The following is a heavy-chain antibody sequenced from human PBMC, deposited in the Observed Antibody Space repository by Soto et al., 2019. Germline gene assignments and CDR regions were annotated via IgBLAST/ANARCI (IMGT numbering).Heavy chain of an antibody. V-gene: IGHV4-39*01. D-gene: IGHD3-22*01. CDR3: ARDYYDSSDYTTNWFDP. J-gene: IGHJ5*02. CDR2: TYHTGNT. CDR1: GGSISNSRYY. Sequence: SETLSLTCTVSGGSISNSRYYWAWIRQPPGKGLEWIGSTYHTGNTYYNPSLRSRVTISVDTSKNQFSLKLTSVTAADTAVYYCARDYYDSSDYTTNWFDPWGQGTLVTVSS.